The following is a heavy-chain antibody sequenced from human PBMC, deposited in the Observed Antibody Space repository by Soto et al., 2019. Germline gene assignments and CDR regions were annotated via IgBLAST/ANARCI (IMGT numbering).Heavy chain of an antibody. CDR3: AKDRALVTQRQTSSYYFDY. V-gene: IGHV3-9*01. CDR2: ISWNSGSI. J-gene: IGHJ4*02. D-gene: IGHD1-1*01. CDR1: GFTFDDYA. Sequence: GGSLRLSCAASGFTFDDYAMHWVRQAPGKGLEWVSGISWNSGSIGYADSVKGRFTISKDNAKNSLYLQMNSLRAEDTALYYCAKDRALVTQRQTSSYYFDYWGQGTLVTVSS.